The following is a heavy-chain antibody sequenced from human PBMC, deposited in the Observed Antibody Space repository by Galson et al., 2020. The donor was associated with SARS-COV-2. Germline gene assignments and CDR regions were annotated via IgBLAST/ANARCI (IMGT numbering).Heavy chain of an antibody. D-gene: IGHD1-26*01. CDR1: GFTFNNHG. J-gene: IGHJ6*02. Sequence: GGSLRLSCAVSGFTFNNHGIHWVRQAPGKGLEWVALISYEGSIKHYADPVKGRFTIARDSSKNTVSLQINSLRPDDTAVYYCAKEKEVLHLHYYAMDVWGRGTTVTVSS. CDR2: ISYEGSIK. CDR3: AKEKEVLHLHYYAMDV. V-gene: IGHV3-30*18.